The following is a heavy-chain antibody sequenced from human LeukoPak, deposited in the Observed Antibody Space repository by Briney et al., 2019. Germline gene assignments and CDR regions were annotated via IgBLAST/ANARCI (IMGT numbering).Heavy chain of an antibody. D-gene: IGHD3-10*01. V-gene: IGHV4-38-2*02. J-gene: IGHJ6*03. CDR2: IYHSGST. CDR1: GGSISSYY. Sequence: PSETLSLTCTVSGGSISSYYWGWIRQPPGKGLEWIGSIYHSGSTYYNPSLKSRVTISVDTSKNQFSLKLSSVTAADTAVYYCARITMVRGYYMDVWGKGTTVTVSS. CDR3: ARITMVRGYYMDV.